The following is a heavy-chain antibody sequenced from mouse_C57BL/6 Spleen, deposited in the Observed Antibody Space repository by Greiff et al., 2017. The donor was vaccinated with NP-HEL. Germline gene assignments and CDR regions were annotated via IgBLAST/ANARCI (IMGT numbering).Heavy chain of an antibody. V-gene: IGHV1-81*01. CDR1: GYTFTSYG. J-gene: IGHJ1*03. CDR2: IYPRSGNT. Sequence: VQLQESGAELARPGASVKLSCKASGYTFTSYGISWVKQSTGQGLEWIGEIYPRSGNTYYNEKFKGKATLTADKSSSTAYMELRSLTSEDSAVYFCARSRLYYGSSYWYFDVWGTGTTVTVSS. D-gene: IGHD1-1*01. CDR3: ARSRLYYGSSYWYFDV.